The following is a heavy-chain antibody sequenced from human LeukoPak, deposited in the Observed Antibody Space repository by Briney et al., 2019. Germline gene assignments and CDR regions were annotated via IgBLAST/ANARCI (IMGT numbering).Heavy chain of an antibody. J-gene: IGHJ4*02. Sequence: SVKVSCKASGGTFSSYAISWVRQAPGQGLEWMGGIIPIFGTANYAQKFQGRVTITADESTSTAYMELSSLRSEDTAVYYCARALEAGAVTFDYGAQETLVTVPS. V-gene: IGHV1-69*13. CDR3: ARALEAGAVTFDY. CDR1: GGTFSSYA. D-gene: IGHD6-19*01. CDR2: IIPIFGTA.